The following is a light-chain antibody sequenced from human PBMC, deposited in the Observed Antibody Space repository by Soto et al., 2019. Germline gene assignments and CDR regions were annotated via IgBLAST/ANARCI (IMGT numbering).Light chain of an antibody. CDR3: QQSYSTPFT. Sequence: IQLTQSPSSLSASVGDRVTITCRASQGINSFLAWYQQKPGKAPDLLIYAASRLQSGDPSRFSGSGSGTDFTLTISSLQPADFATYFCQQSYSTPFTFGPGTKVDIK. V-gene: IGKV1-39*01. J-gene: IGKJ3*01. CDR2: AAS. CDR1: QGINSF.